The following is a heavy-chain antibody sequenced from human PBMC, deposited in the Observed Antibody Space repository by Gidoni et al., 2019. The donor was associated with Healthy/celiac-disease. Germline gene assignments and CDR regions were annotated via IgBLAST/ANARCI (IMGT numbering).Heavy chain of an antibody. CDR1: GRSFSGYY. CDR3: ARGGWGFKWLRFIRACRHFDY. Sequence: QVQLQQWGAGLLKPSETLSLTCAVYGRSFSGYYWTWIRQPPGKGLDWSGEINHSGSTNYNPSLKSRATISVDTSKNQFSLKLSSVTAADTAVYYCARGGWGFKWLRFIRACRHFDYWGQGTLVTVSS. V-gene: IGHV4-34*01. CDR2: INHSGST. D-gene: IGHD5-12*01. J-gene: IGHJ4*02.